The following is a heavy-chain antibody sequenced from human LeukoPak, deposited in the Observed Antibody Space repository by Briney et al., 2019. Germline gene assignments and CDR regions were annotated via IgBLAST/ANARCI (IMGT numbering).Heavy chain of an antibody. CDR2: IFYSGST. Sequence: SETLSLTCTVSGGSISSGAYYWSWIRQHPGKGLGWIGHIFYSGSTYYNPSLKSRVTISVDTSKKQFSLKLSSVTAADTAVYYCARAVQYYYDSRPTYYFDYWGQGTLVTVSP. CDR3: ARAVQYYYDSRPTYYFDY. D-gene: IGHD3-22*01. CDR1: GGSISSGAYY. J-gene: IGHJ4*02. V-gene: IGHV4-31*03.